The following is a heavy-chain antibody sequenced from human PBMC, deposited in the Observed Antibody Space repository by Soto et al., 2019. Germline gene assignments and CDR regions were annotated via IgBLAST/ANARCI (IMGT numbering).Heavy chain of an antibody. Sequence: SVKVSCKASGGTFSSYAISWVRQAPGQGLEWMGGIIPIFGTANYAQKFQGRVTITADESTSTAYMELSSLRSEDTAVYYCARGAYGDYGYYYYGMDVWGQGTTVTSP. CDR1: GGTFSSYA. CDR3: ARGAYGDYGYYYYGMDV. CDR2: IIPIFGTA. J-gene: IGHJ6*02. V-gene: IGHV1-69*13. D-gene: IGHD4-17*01.